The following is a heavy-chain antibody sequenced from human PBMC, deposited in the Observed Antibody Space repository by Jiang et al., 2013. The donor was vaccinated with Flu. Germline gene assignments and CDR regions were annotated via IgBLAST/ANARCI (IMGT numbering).Heavy chain of an antibody. CDR2: IKSDGSGT. Sequence: SRIKSDGSGTTYADSVKGRFTISRDNAKNTLYLQMNSLRAEDTAVYYCVRDCCSGGSCYSCYWGQGTLVTVSS. D-gene: IGHD2-15*01. J-gene: IGHJ4*02. CDR3: VRDCCSGGSCYSCY. V-gene: IGHV3-74*01.